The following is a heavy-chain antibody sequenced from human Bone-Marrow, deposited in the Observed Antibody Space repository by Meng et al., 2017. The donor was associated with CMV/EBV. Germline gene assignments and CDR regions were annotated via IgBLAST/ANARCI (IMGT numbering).Heavy chain of an antibody. J-gene: IGHJ4*02. D-gene: IGHD4-17*01. CDR2: IYTTEST. V-gene: IGHV4-4*07. Sequence: LSLPCTVSGVSIRNYSWSCIRPSAGKGLEWIGRIYTTESTNYNPSLRSRVTMSVDTSKKQFSLRLSSVTAADTAVYYCARGLTVLDYWGQGTLVTVSS. CDR1: GVSIRNYS. CDR3: ARGLTVLDY.